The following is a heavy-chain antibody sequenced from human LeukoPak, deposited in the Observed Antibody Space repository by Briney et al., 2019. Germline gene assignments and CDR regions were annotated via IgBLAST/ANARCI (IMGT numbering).Heavy chain of an antibody. D-gene: IGHD2-2*01. J-gene: IGHJ4*02. Sequence: EASVKVSCKASGYTFTSYGISWVRQAPGQGLEWMGWISAYNGNTNYAQRLQGRVTMTTDTSTSTAYMELRSLRSDDTAVYYCARIYCSSTSCSYYFDYWGQGTLVTVSS. V-gene: IGHV1-18*01. CDR2: ISAYNGNT. CDR3: ARIYCSSTSCSYYFDY. CDR1: GYTFTSYG.